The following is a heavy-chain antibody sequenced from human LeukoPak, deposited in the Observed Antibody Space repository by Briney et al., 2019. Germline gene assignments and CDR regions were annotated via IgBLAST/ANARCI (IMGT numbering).Heavy chain of an antibody. Sequence: PGGSLRLSCAASGFTFSSYWMSWVRQAPGKGLEWVANIKQDGSEKYYVDSVKGRFTISRDNAKNSLYLQTNSLRAEDTAVYFCARDHGMPTVTPFDYWGQGTLVTVSS. D-gene: IGHD4-17*01. CDR1: GFTFSSYW. J-gene: IGHJ4*02. CDR2: IKQDGSEK. V-gene: IGHV3-7*04. CDR3: ARDHGMPTVTPFDY.